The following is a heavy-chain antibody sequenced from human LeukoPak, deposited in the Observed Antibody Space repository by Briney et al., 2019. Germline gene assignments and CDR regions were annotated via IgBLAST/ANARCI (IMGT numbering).Heavy chain of an antibody. Sequence: GGSLRLSCAASGFTFRNYNMNWVRQAPGKGLEWVSYISTTSSAIYYGDSVKGRFTISRDNAKNSLYLQMNSLRAEDTAVYYCARDLYGGAFDIWGQGTMVTVSS. V-gene: IGHV3-48*04. CDR3: ARDLYGGAFDI. D-gene: IGHD4-23*01. J-gene: IGHJ3*02. CDR1: GFTFRNYN. CDR2: ISTTSSAI.